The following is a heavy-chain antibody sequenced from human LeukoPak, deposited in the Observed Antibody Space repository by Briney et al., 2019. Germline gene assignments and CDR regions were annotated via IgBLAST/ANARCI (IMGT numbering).Heavy chain of an antibody. J-gene: IGHJ4*02. CDR2: INHSGGT. D-gene: IGHD5-24*01. CDR3: ARVRVEMATTTFDY. CDR1: GGSFSGYY. V-gene: IGHV4-34*01. Sequence: SETLSLTCAVYGGSFSGYYWSWIRPPPGKGLEWIGEINHSGGTNYNPSLKSRVTISVDTSKNQFSLKLSSVTAADTAVYFCARVRVEMATTTFDYWGQGTLVTVSS.